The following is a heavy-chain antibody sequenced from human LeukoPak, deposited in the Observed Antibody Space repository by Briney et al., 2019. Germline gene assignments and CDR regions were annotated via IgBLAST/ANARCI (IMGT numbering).Heavy chain of an antibody. D-gene: IGHD3-22*01. CDR2: IYSGGST. CDR1: GFTVSSNY. V-gene: IGHV3-66*01. Sequence: AGGSLRLSCAASGFTVSSNYMSWVRQAPGKGLEWVSVIYSGGSTYYADSVKGRFTISRDNSKNTLYLQMNSLRAEDTAVYYCARAENYYDSSGYYAYYFDYWGQGTLVTVSS. CDR3: ARAENYYDSSGYYAYYFDY. J-gene: IGHJ4*02.